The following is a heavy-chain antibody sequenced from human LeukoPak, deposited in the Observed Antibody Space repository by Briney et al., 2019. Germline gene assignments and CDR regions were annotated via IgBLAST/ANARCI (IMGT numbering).Heavy chain of an antibody. CDR3: AILPPKYYDFWSGYPTYYMDV. CDR1: GFIFSNSA. J-gene: IGHJ6*03. CDR2: IYSGGST. V-gene: IGHV3-53*01. Sequence: GGSLSLSCAASGFIFSNSAMNWVRQAPGKGLEWVSVIYSGGSTYYADSVKGRFTISRDDSKNTLYLQMNSLRAEDTAVYYCAILPPKYYDFWSGYPTYYMDVWGKGTTVTVSS. D-gene: IGHD3-3*01.